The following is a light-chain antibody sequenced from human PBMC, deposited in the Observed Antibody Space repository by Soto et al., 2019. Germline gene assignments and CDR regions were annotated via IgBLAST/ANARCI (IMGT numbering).Light chain of an antibody. CDR2: GSS. CDR3: QQSHTNPLT. Sequence: ETVITQSPATLSESPGERATLSCWASQSVNSNLAWYQQKLGQAPRVLIYGSSTRATGIPARFSGSGSETEFTLTISSLQLEDFASYYCQQSHTNPLTFGRGTKVDIK. CDR1: QSVNSN. V-gene: IGKV3-15*01. J-gene: IGKJ4*01.